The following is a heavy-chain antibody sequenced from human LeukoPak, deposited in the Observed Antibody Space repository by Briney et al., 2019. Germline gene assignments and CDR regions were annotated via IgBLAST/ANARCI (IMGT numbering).Heavy chain of an antibody. CDR2: SSWNSGNS. J-gene: IGHJ5*01. Sequence: GGSLRLSCAPSGFIFDDYAMLWVRQVPGKGLEWVAGSSWNSGNSGYVDSVKGRFTISRESAKISLYMQKNSLRVEVTALYYCVKDVSPKYTEYGRWTNRRLDSWGQGTLVTVSS. CDR3: VKDVSPKYTEYGRWTNRRLDS. CDR1: GFIFDDYA. V-gene: IGHV3-9*01. D-gene: IGHD4/OR15-4a*01.